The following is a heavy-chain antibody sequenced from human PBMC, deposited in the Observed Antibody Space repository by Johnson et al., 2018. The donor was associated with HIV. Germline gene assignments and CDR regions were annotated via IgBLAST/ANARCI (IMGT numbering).Heavy chain of an antibody. V-gene: IGHV3-30*04. J-gene: IGHJ3*02. CDR3: ARGRLISMIVSAGAFDI. D-gene: IGHD3-22*01. CDR2: ISYDGSNK. Sequence: QVQLVESGGGVVQPGRSLRLSCAASGFTFSSYAMHWVRQAPGKGLEWVAVISYDGSNKYYADSVKGRFIISRDNAKNSLYLQMNSLRDEDTAFYYCARGRLISMIVSAGAFDIWGQGTMVTVSS. CDR1: GFTFSSYA.